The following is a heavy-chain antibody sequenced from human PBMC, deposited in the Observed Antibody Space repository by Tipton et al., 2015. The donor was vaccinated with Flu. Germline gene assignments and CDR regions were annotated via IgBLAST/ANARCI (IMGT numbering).Heavy chain of an antibody. J-gene: IGHJ4*02. Sequence: SLRLSCAASGFTVSSNYMSWVRQAPGKGLEWVANINQDGSKKYYVDSVKGRFTISRDNAKNSLFLQMTSLRAEDTAVYFCARLGLPDYWGQGTLVTVSS. CDR1: GFTVSSNY. D-gene: IGHD3-16*01. CDR2: INQDGSKK. CDR3: ARLGLPDY. V-gene: IGHV3-7*01.